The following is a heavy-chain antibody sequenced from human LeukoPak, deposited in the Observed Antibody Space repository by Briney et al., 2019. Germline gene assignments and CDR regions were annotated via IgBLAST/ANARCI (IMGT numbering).Heavy chain of an antibody. V-gene: IGHV4-4*07. Sequence: SETLSLTCTVSGGSITYYFWNWIRQPAGKGLEWIGRIYTNENTNYNPSLKSRVTMSVDTSKNQFSLKLNSVTAADTAVYYCAREKSVTGSPYYFDYWGQGILVTVSS. J-gene: IGHJ4*02. CDR2: IYTNENT. D-gene: IGHD3-9*01. CDR1: GGSITYYF. CDR3: AREKSVTGSPYYFDY.